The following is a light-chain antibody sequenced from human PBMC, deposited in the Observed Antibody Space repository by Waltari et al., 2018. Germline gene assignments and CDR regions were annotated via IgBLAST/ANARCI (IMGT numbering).Light chain of an antibody. J-gene: IGKJ2*03. CDR2: RVS. Sequence: DIVMTQTPLSLPVTPGEPASISCRSSQSLLHNNGNTYLYWYLQKPGQPPRLLIYRVSNRFSGVPERFSGSGSGTDFTLKISRVEPEDVGDYYCMQALETPYSFGQGTKVESK. V-gene: IGKV2-29*02. CDR1: QSLLHNNGNTY. CDR3: MQALETPYS.